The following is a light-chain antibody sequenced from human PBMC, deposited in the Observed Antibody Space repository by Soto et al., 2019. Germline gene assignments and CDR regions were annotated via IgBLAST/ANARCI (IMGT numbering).Light chain of an antibody. CDR1: QTISIY. V-gene: IGKV1-39*01. Sequence: DIQMTQSPSSLSASVGDRVTITCRASQTISIYLNWYQQKPGKAPKLLIYTASSLQSGVPSRFSGSVSGTDFSLPISSLQPEDFATYYCQQSYTTPRTFGQGTKVEIK. CDR2: TAS. J-gene: IGKJ1*01. CDR3: QQSYTTPRT.